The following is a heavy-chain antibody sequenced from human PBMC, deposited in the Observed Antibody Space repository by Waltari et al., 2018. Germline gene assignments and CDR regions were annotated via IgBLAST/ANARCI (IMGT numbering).Heavy chain of an antibody. CDR1: GFTFSRYW. V-gene: IGHV3-74*01. J-gene: IGHJ6*02. Sequence: EVQLVESGGGLVQPGGSLRLSCAASGFTFSRYWMHWVRQAPGKGLVWVSRINNDGSSTNYADSVKGRFTISRDNAKNTLYLQMNSLRAEDTAVYYCARGALRYFDWFDYYNYYGMDVWGQGTTVTVSS. CDR3: ARGALRYFDWFDYYNYYGMDV. D-gene: IGHD3-9*01. CDR2: INNDGSST.